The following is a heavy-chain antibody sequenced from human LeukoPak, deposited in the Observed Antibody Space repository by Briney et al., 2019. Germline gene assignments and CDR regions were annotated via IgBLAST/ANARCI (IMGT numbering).Heavy chain of an antibody. CDR3: ARHHWFDP. J-gene: IGHJ5*02. CDR1: GYSFTNYW. V-gene: IGHV5-51*01. CDR2: IYPGDSDA. Sequence: GESLKISCKASGYSFTNYWIGWLRQMPGRGLEWMGIIYPGDSDARYSPSFQGQVTISADKSISTAYLQWSSLKASDTAMYYCARHHWFDPWGQGTLVTVSS.